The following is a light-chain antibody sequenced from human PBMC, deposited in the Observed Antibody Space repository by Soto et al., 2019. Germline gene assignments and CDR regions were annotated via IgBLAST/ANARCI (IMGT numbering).Light chain of an antibody. J-gene: IGKJ1*01. CDR2: QAS. CDR1: QIICSW. CDR3: QQYKSYSRT. V-gene: IGKV1-5*03. Sequence: DIQMTQSPSTLSASVGDRGTITCRASQIICSWLAWYQQKPGKARKLLIYQASRLQSGVPSRFSGSGSWTEFTLTISGLQPDGFATYYCQQYKSYSRTFGQRTKLDIK.